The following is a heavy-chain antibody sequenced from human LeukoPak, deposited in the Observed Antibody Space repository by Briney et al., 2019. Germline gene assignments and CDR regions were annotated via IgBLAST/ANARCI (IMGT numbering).Heavy chain of an antibody. V-gene: IGHV3-23*01. CDR2: ISDSGTST. J-gene: IGHJ2*01. CDR1: GFTFSDYY. D-gene: IGHD1-26*01. Sequence: PGGSLRLSCAASGFTFSDYYMSWIRQAPGKGLEWVSAISDSGTSTYYADSVKGRFTISRDNSKDTLYLQMNSLRADDSAVYYCTRDMSPTGSYVPWYFDLWGRGTLVTVSS. CDR3: TRDMSPTGSYVPWYFDL.